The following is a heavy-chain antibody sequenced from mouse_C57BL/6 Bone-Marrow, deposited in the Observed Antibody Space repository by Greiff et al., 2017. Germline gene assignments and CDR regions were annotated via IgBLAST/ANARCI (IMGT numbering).Heavy chain of an antibody. D-gene: IGHD1-1*01. J-gene: IGHJ2*01. CDR2: ISYDGSN. V-gene: IGHV3-6*01. CDR1: GYSITSGYY. CDR3: ARADYGRSYCFDY. Sequence: ESGPGLVKPSQSLSLTCSATGYSITSGYYWNWIRQFPGNKLELMGYISYDGSNNYNPSLKNRISLTPDTSNNQFFLKLNSVTTEDTATYYWARADYGRSYCFDYWGQDTTLTVSS.